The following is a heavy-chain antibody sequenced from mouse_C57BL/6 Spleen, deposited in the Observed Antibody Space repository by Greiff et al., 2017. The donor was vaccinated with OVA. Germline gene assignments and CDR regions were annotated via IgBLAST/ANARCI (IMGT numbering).Heavy chain of an antibody. J-gene: IGHJ3*01. CDR1: GYTFTSYW. CDR3: ARDIYDGYY. Sequence: VQLQQPGAELVMPGASVKLSCKASGYTFTSYWMHWVKQRPGQGLEWIGEIDPSDSYTNYNQKFKGKSTLTVDKSSSTAYMQLSSLTSEDSAVYYCARDIYDGYYWGQGTLVTVSA. V-gene: IGHV1-69*01. CDR2: IDPSDSYT. D-gene: IGHD2-3*01.